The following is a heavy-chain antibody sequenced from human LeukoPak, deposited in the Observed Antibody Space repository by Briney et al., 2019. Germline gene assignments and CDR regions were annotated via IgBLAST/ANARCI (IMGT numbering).Heavy chain of an antibody. CDR1: GYTFTSYD. CDR2: MNPNSGNT. Sequence: GASVKVSCKASGYTFTSYDINWARQATGQGLEWMGWMNPNSGNTGYAQKLQGRVTTTTDTSTSTAYMELRSLRSDDTAVYYCARDYYDSSGSLHDAFDIWGQGTMVTVSS. CDR3: ARDYYDSSGSLHDAFDI. J-gene: IGHJ3*02. D-gene: IGHD3-22*01. V-gene: IGHV1-8*01.